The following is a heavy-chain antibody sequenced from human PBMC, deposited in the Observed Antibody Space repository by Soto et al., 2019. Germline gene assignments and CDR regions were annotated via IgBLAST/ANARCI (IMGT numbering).Heavy chain of an antibody. CDR3: AREVDWFDP. Sequence: SSVKVACQAAVWTYSGYLISWVRQDPGQELEWMGGIIPIFGTANYEQKFQGRVTITADESTSTAYMELSSLRSEDTAVYYCAREVDWFDPWGQGTLVTVSS. V-gene: IGHV1-69*13. CDR2: IIPIFGTA. D-gene: IGHD2-15*01. J-gene: IGHJ5*02. CDR1: VWTYSGYL.